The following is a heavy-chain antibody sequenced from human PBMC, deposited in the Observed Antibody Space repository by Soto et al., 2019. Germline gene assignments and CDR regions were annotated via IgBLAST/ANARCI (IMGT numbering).Heavy chain of an antibody. Sequence: GGSLRLSCAASGFTFSSYGMHWVRQAPGRGLEWVAVISYDGSNKYYADSVKGRFTISRDNSKNTLYLQMNSLRAENTAVYYCAKVGRSGSYSAGMDVWGQGTTVTVSS. D-gene: IGHD1-26*01. J-gene: IGHJ6*02. CDR3: AKVGRSGSYSAGMDV. V-gene: IGHV3-30*18. CDR1: GFTFSSYG. CDR2: ISYDGSNK.